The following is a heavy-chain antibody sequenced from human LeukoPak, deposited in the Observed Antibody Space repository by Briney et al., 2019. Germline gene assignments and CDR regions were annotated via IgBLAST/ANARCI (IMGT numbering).Heavy chain of an antibody. CDR1: GFTFSSYT. D-gene: IGHD3-22*01. V-gene: IGHV3-21*01. CDR2: IVSSSTYI. CDR3: AKGKAWGYYDSDSFDY. Sequence: GGPLRLSCTASGFTFSSYTMNRVRQAPGKGLEWVASIVSSSTYIYNADSVKGRFTISRDHSKDTLYLQLNSLRAEDTAVYYCAKGKAWGYYDSDSFDYWGQGTLVTVSS. J-gene: IGHJ4*02.